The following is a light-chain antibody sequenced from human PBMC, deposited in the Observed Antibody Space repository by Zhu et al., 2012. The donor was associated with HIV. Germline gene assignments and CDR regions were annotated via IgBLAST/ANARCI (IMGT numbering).Light chain of an antibody. CDR3: QQRRNWPLT. Sequence: IVLTQSPATLSLSPGERATVSCRASGSVRSFLAWYQQKPGQAPRLLIYDTSKRARGIPARFSGSGSGTDFTLTITNLEPEDFALYYCQQRRNWPLTFGGGTKVEIK. V-gene: IGKV3-11*01. CDR1: GSVRSF. J-gene: IGKJ4*01. CDR2: DTS.